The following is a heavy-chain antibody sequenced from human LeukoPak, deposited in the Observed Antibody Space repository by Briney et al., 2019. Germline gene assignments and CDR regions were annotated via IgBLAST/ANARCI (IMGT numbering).Heavy chain of an antibody. Sequence: GGSLRLSCAASGFTFSSYAMGWVRQAPGKGLEWVSAISGSGGSTYYADSVKGRFTISRDNSKNTLYLQMNSLRAEDTAVYYCANGRYYDSSGYPFDYWGQGTLVTVSS. CDR3: ANGRYYDSSGYPFDY. CDR1: GFTFSSYA. CDR2: ISGSGGST. D-gene: IGHD3-22*01. V-gene: IGHV3-23*01. J-gene: IGHJ4*02.